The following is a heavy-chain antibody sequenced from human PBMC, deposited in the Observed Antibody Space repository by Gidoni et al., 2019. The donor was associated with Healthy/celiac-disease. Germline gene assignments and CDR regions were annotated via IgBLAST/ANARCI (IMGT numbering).Heavy chain of an antibody. D-gene: IGHD3-22*01. J-gene: IGHJ6*03. Sequence: WVAVISYDGSNKDYADLVKGRFTISRDNSKNTLYLQMNSLRAEDTAVYDCARGAGEITMIVVVITTDYYMDVWGKGTTVTVSS. CDR2: ISYDGSNK. CDR3: ARGAGEITMIVVVITTDYYMDV. V-gene: IGHV3-30-3*01.